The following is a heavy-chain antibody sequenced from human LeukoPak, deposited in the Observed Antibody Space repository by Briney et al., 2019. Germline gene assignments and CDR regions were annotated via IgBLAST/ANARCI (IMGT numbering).Heavy chain of an antibody. CDR3: ARELLRFLEWGGAFDI. V-gene: IGHV3-30-3*01. D-gene: IGHD3-3*01. J-gene: IGHJ3*02. Sequence: GGSLRLSCAVSGFTFSSYAMHWVRQAPGKGLEWVAVILHDGGNEYYADSVKGRFTISRDNSKNTLYLQMNSLRAEDTAVYYCARELLRFLEWGGAFDIWGQGTMVTVSS. CDR2: ILHDGGNE. CDR1: GFTFSSYA.